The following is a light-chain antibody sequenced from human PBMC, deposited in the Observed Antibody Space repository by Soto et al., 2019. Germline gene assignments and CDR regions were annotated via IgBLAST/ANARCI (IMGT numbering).Light chain of an antibody. CDR2: WAS. V-gene: IGKV4-1*01. J-gene: IGKJ1*01. CDR3: QQSYSTPWT. Sequence: DIVMTQSPDSLAVSLGERATINCKSSQSVLYSSNNKNYLAWYQQKPGHPPKLLIYWASTRESGVPDRFSGSGSGTDFTLTISSLQPEDFATYYCQQSYSTPWTFGQGTKVDIK. CDR1: QSVLYSSNNKNY.